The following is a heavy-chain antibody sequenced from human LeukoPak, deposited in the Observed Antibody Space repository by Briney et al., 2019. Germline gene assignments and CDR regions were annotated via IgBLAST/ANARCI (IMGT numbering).Heavy chain of an antibody. CDR1: GYTFTNYD. D-gene: IGHD3-22*01. Sequence: ASVKVSCKASGYTFTNYDIHWVRQAPGQGLEWMGRIIPILGIANYAQKFQGRVTITADKSTSTAYMELSSLRSEDTAVYYCASPDSSGPAPLDYWGQGTLVTVSS. V-gene: IGHV1-69*04. CDR3: ASPDSSGPAPLDY. J-gene: IGHJ4*02. CDR2: IIPILGIA.